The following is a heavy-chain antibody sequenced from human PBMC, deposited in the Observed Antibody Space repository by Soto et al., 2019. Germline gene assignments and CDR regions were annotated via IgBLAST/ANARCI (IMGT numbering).Heavy chain of an antibody. CDR2: INHSGST. CDR3: ARGCFRRERRPENTIQINYYYYMDV. J-gene: IGHJ6*03. Sequence: NPSETLSLTCAVYGGTFSGYYWSWIRQTPGKGLEWIGEINHSGSTNYNPSLKSRVTISVDTSKNQFSLKLSSVTAADTAVYYCARGCFRRERRPENTIQINYYYYMDVWGKGTTVTVSS. D-gene: IGHD3-3*01. V-gene: IGHV4-34*01. CDR1: GGTFSGYY.